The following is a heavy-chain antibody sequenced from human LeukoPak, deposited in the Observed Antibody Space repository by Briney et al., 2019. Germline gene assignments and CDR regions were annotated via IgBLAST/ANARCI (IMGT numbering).Heavy chain of an antibody. CDR3: ARGRYSSGWYTSSAYYFDY. J-gene: IGHJ4*02. CDR2: INHSGST. CDR1: GGSFSGYY. D-gene: IGHD6-19*01. Sequence: NPSETLSLTCAVYGGSFSGYYWSWIRQPPGKGREWIGEINHSGSTNYNPSLKSRVTISVDTSKNQFSLKLSSVTAADTAVYYCARGRYSSGWYTSSAYYFDYWGQGTLVTVSS. V-gene: IGHV4-34*01.